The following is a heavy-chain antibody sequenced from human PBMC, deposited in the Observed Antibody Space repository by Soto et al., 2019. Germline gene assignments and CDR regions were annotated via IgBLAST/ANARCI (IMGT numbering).Heavy chain of an antibody. V-gene: IGHV3-48*03. J-gene: IGHJ4*02. CDR1: GFTFSSYE. D-gene: IGHD3-10*01. Sequence: EVQLVESGGGLVQPGGSLRLSCAASGFTFSSYEMNWVRQAPGKGLEWVSYISSSGSTIYYADSVKGRFTISRDNAKNSLYLQMNRLRAEDTAVYYCAREAYGSGSYYDDYWGQGTLVTVSS. CDR3: AREAYGSGSYYDDY. CDR2: ISSSGSTI.